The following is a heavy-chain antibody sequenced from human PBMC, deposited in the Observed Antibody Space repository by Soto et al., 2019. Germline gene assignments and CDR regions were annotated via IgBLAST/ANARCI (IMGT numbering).Heavy chain of an antibody. D-gene: IGHD3-10*01. V-gene: IGHV3-23*01. CDR2: ISGSGGST. CDR3: EKDGGSGSYLDV. Sequence: GGSLRLSCAASGFTFSSYAMSWVRQAPGKGLEWVSAISGSGGSTYYADSVKGRFTISRDNSKNTLYLQMNSLRAEDTAVYYCEKDGGSGSYLDVWGQGTTVTVSS. CDR1: GFTFSSYA. J-gene: IGHJ6*02.